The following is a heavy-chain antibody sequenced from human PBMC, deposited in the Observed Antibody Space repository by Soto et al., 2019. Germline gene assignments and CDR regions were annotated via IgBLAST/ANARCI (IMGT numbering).Heavy chain of an antibody. D-gene: IGHD3-3*01. CDR1: GFTLSRYA. CDR2: ISYDGTNK. CDR3: ARDHLAEVLWSSYSGYVEY. Sequence: QVQVVESGGGVVQPGRSLRLSCAASGFTLSRYAMHWVRQAPGKGLEWVASISYDGTNKDHADPVKGRFTISRDNSKNTLYLQMNSLRPDDTAVYYCARDHLAEVLWSSYSGYVEYGGQGTLVTVSS. V-gene: IGHV3-30-3*01. J-gene: IGHJ4*02.